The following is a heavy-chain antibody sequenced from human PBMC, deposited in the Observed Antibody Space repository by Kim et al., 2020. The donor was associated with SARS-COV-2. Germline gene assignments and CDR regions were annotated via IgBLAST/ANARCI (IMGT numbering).Heavy chain of an antibody. CDR3: VRFEDSLSVGGGYHFNS. V-gene: IGHV3-74*01. CDR2: IKNDGSNT. J-gene: IGHJ4*02. CDR1: GFTFSNYW. Sequence: GGSLRLSCAASGFTFSNYWMHWVRQAPGKGLVWVSRIKNDGSNTNYADSVKGRFTIARDNAKNTLFLQMNSLRAEDTAVYYCVRFEDSLSVGGGYHFNSWGPGALVTVSS. D-gene: IGHD5-18*01.